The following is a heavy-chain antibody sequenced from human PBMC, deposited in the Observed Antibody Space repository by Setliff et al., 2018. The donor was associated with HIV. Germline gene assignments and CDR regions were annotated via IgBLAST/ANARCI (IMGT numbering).Heavy chain of an antibody. CDR3: ARSIHGGGSEPFDT. CDR2: INTSGST. Sequence: SETLSLTCTVSGGSVSNYYWTWIRQSAGKGLEWIGHINTSGSTKYNPSLKSRLTMSVDSSGNQFSLTLTSVTAADTAVYYCARSIHGGGSEPFDTWGQGILVTVSS. V-gene: IGHV4-4*07. CDR1: GGSVSNYY. J-gene: IGHJ5*02. D-gene: IGHD3-10*01.